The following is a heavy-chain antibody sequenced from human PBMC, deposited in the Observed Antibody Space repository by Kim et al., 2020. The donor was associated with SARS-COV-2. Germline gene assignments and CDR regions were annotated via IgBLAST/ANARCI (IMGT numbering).Heavy chain of an antibody. D-gene: IGHD3-9*01. V-gene: IGHV3-66*01. CDR1: GLIVSGNY. CDR3: ARVHLTKVFDP. J-gene: IGHJ5*02. CDR2: IYSDGST. Sequence: GGSLRLSCAASGLIVSGNYMSWVRQAPGKGLGWVSAIYSDGSTSYIDSGKGRFTITRHNSKSTLYLQMNRLTVEDTAVYYCARVHLTKVFDPSGRGTLVT.